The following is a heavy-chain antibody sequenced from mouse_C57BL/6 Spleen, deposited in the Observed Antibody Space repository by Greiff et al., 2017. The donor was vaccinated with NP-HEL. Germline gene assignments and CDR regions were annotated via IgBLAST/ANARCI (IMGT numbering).Heavy chain of an antibody. J-gene: IGHJ1*03. V-gene: IGHV3-1*01. CDR1: GYSITSGYD. Sequence: EVQLQQSGPGMVKPSQSLSLTCTVTGYSITSGYDWHWIRHFPGNKLEWMGYISYSGSTNYNPSLKSRISITHDTSKNHFFLKLNSVTTEDTATYYCASGVQLGGDWYFDVWGTGTTVTVSS. CDR3: ASGVQLGGDWYFDV. D-gene: IGHD4-1*02. CDR2: ISYSGST.